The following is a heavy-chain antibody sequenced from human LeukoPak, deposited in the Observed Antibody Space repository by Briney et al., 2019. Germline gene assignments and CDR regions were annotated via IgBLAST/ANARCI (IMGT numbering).Heavy chain of an antibody. CDR2: INHSGST. CDR1: GGSFSGYY. J-gene: IGHJ6*02. D-gene: IGHD3-22*01. Sequence: PSETLSLTCAVYGGSFSGYYWSWIRQPPGKGLEWIGEINHSGSTNYNPSLKSRVTISVDTSKNQFSLKLSSVTAADTAVYYCARVPYDSSGYYYATERYGMDVWGQGTTVTVSS. V-gene: IGHV4-34*01. CDR3: ARVPYDSSGYYYATERYGMDV.